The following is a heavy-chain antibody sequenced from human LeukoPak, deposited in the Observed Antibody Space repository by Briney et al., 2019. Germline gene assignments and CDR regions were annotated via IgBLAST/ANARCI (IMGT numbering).Heavy chain of an antibody. CDR2: IYYSGST. J-gene: IGHJ4*02. V-gene: IGHV4-59*01. CDR3: ARVTRDYDVLTGYYIYFDY. D-gene: IGHD3-9*01. Sequence: SETLSLTCTVSGGSISSYYWSWIRQPPGEGLEWVGYIYYSGSTNYNPSLKSRVTISVDTSKNQFSLKLSSVTAADTAVYYCARVTRDYDVLTGYYIYFDYWGQGTLVTVSS. CDR1: GGSISSYY.